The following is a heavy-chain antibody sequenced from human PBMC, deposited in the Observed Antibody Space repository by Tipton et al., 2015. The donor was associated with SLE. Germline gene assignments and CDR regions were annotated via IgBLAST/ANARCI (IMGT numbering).Heavy chain of an antibody. CDR2: IRNDGSNK. D-gene: IGHD3-22*01. CDR3: AKDLEYDSSGRWDF. Sequence: LSLTCAVSGDSISNYYANWVRQAPGMGLEWVAYIRNDGSNKYYADSVKGRFSISRDNSNNTLYLQMNSLRADDTAVYYCAKDLEYDSSGRWDFWGQGTLVIVSS. V-gene: IGHV3-30*02. CDR1: GDSISNYY. J-gene: IGHJ4*02.